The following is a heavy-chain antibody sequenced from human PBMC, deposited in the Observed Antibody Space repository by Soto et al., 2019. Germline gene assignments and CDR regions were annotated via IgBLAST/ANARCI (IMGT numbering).Heavy chain of an antibody. D-gene: IGHD3-16*01. V-gene: IGHV3-21*01. CDR1: GFIFTSYS. Sequence: GGSLRLSCAASGFIFTSYSMVWVRQAPGKGLEWVSSISSRSDSIYYADSVKGRFTISRDNAQNSLYLQMNSLTSEDTAVYYCAKVGGVNHYYYGMDVWGQGTTVTVSS. CDR2: ISSRSDSI. J-gene: IGHJ6*02. CDR3: AKVGGVNHYYYGMDV.